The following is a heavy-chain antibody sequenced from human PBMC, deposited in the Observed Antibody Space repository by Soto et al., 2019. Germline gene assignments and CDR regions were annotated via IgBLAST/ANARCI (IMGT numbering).Heavy chain of an antibody. Sequence: SETLSLTCTVSGGSVSSGSYYWSWIRQPPGKGLEWIGYIYYSGSTNYNPSLKSRVTISVDTSKNQFSLKLSSVTAADTAVYYCARGRKPYYFDYWGQGTLVTVSS. CDR3: ARGRKPYYFDY. J-gene: IGHJ4*02. CDR2: IYYSGST. CDR1: GGSVSSGSYY. V-gene: IGHV4-61*01.